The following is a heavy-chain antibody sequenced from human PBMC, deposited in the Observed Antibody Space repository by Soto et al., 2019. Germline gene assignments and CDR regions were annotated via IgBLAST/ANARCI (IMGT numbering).Heavy chain of an antibody. CDR3: EGDEDGFDI. V-gene: IGHV3-23*01. J-gene: IGHJ3*02. Sequence: EVQLLQSGGGLVQPGGSLRLSCAASGFTFSKYAMSWVRQAPGKGLEWNSANSAGADIRLYADSVQGRFSISRDNARNTLYLQMNSLIGEDTAVYYCEGDEDGFDIWGQGTMVTVSS. D-gene: IGHD3-16*01. CDR2: NSAGADIR. CDR1: GFTFSKYA.